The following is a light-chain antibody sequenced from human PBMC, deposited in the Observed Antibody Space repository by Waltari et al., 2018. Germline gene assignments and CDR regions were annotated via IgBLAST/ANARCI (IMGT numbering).Light chain of an antibody. Sequence: QSALTQPASVSGSPGQSITISCIGTSNDVGGYNYVSWYQQHPGKAPKLMIYEFSNRPSGVSNRFSGSKSGNTASLTISGLQADDEADYYCSSYTSASTLVFGTGTKVTVL. CDR2: EFS. V-gene: IGLV2-14*01. CDR1: SNDVGGYNY. CDR3: SSYTSASTLV. J-gene: IGLJ1*01.